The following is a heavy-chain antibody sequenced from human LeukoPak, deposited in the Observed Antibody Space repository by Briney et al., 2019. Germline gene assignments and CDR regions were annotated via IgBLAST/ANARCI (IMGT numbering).Heavy chain of an antibody. Sequence: GASVKVSCKASGYTFTSYDINWVRQATGQGLEWMGWMNPNSGNTGYAQKFQGRVTMTRNTSISTAYMELSSLRSEDTAVYYRARGITIFGVVTHYYYYGMDVWGQGTTVTVSS. CDR2: MNPNSGNT. CDR3: ARGITIFGVVTHYYYYGMDV. CDR1: GYTFTSYD. D-gene: IGHD3-3*01. J-gene: IGHJ6*02. V-gene: IGHV1-8*01.